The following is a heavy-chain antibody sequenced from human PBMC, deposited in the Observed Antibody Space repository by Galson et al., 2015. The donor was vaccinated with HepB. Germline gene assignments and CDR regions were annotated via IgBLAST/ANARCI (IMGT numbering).Heavy chain of an antibody. Sequence: CAISGDSVSSNSAAWNWIRQSPSRGLEWLGRTYYRSKWYNDYAVSVKSRITINPDTSKNQFSLQLNSVTPEDTAVYYCAREDRTPRGAQRGGLFDYWGQGTLVTVSS. J-gene: IGHJ4*02. CDR2: TYYRSKWYN. V-gene: IGHV6-1*01. D-gene: IGHD1-14*01. CDR3: AREDRTPRGAQRGGLFDY. CDR1: GDSVSSNSAA.